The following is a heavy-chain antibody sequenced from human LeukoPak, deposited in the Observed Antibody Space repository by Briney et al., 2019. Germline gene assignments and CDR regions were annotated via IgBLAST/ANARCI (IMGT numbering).Heavy chain of an antibody. CDR1: GGSIINYY. CDR2: IYITGST. CDR3: ARLKYYDSTGYSPGYYMDV. V-gene: IGHV4-4*07. J-gene: IGHJ6*03. Sequence: SETLSLTCTVSGGSIINYYWSWIRQSAGTGRDWVGRIYITGSTNYNPSLQSRLSMSVDTSKNQFSLRLTSVSAADTAVYYCARLKYYDSTGYSPGYYMDVWGKGITVTVSS. D-gene: IGHD3-22*01.